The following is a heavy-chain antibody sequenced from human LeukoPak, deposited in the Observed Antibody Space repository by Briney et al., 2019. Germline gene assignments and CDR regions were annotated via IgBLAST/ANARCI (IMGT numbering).Heavy chain of an antibody. J-gene: IGHJ5*02. V-gene: IGHV1-2*02. CDR3: ARVQYSSSCLGP. Sequence: ASVKVSCKASGYTFTGYYMDWVRQAPGQGLEWMGWINPNSGGTNYAQKFQGRVTMTRDTSISTAYMELSRLRSDDTAVYYCARVQYSSSCLGPWGQGTLVTVSS. D-gene: IGHD6-13*01. CDR1: GYTFTGYY. CDR2: INPNSGGT.